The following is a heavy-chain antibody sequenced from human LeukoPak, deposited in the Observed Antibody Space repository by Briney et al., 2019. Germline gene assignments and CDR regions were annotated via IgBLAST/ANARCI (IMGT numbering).Heavy chain of an antibody. CDR3: ARVGSSSGYYDYYYYYMDV. J-gene: IGHJ6*03. V-gene: IGHV4-39*07. Sequence: SETLSLTCTVSGGSISSSSYYWGWIRQPPGKGLEWIGSIYYSGSTYYNPSLKSRVTISVDTSKNQFSLKLSSVTAADTAVYYCARVGSSSGYYDYYYYYMDVWGKGTTVTVSS. CDR1: GGSISSSSYY. CDR2: IYYSGST. D-gene: IGHD3-22*01.